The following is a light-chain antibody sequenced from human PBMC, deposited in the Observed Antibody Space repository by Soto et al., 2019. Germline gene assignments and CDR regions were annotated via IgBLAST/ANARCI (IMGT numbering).Light chain of an antibody. CDR2: GAS. CDR1: QPISNY. V-gene: IGKV1-39*01. J-gene: IGKJ5*01. Sequence: DIQMTQSPPSLSASVGDRVTITCRASQPISNYLNWYQQKAGEAPKVLIFGASSLQTGVPSKFSGSGYGTDFTLIINNLHPDDFATYYCQQTHAVPLTFGQGTRLEIK. CDR3: QQTHAVPLT.